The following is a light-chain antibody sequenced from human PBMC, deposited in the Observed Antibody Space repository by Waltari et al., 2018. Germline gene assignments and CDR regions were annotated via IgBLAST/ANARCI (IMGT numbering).Light chain of an antibody. J-gene: IGKJ5*01. CDR2: HAS. V-gene: IGKV3-20*01. Sequence: DIVLTQSPGTLSLSPGESVTLSCRASQSISSSYVAWYQQKSGQAPRLLMYHASTRATGIPDRFSGRGSVRDFTLTISGLEPEDCAVYYCQQYGSSSITFGQGTRLDIK. CDR3: QQYGSSSIT. CDR1: QSISSSY.